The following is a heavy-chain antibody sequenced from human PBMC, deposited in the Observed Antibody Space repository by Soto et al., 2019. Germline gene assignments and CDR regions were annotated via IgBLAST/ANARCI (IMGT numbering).Heavy chain of an antibody. CDR2: IYSGGNT. D-gene: IGHD3-10*01. CDR3: ARDRGNLGCFDY. CDR1: GFTVSSNY. J-gene: IGHJ4*02. Sequence: EVQLVESGGGLIQPGGSLRLSCAASGFTVSSNYMNWVRQAPGKGLEWVPVIYSGGNTYYADSVKGRFTVSRDNSKNTLYLQMNSVRAEDTAVYYCARDRGNLGCFDYWGQGTLVTVSS. V-gene: IGHV3-53*01.